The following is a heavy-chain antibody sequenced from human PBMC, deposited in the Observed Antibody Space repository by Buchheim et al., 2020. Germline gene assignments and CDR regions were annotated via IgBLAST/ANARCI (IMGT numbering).Heavy chain of an antibody. J-gene: IGHJ4*02. Sequence: EVQLVESGGGLVQPGRSLRLSCTASGFTFGDYAMSWVRQAPGKGLEWVGFIRSKAYGGTTEYAASVKGRFTISRDDSKSIAYLQMNSLKTEDTAVYYCTRVRDGYNSLDYWGQGTL. CDR2: IRSKAYGGTT. CDR1: GFTFGDYA. CDR3: TRVRDGYNSLDY. V-gene: IGHV3-49*04. D-gene: IGHD5-24*01.